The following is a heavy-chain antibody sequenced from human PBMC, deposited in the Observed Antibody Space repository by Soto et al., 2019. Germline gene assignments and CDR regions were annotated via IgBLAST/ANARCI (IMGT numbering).Heavy chain of an antibody. CDR3: AKESDALIAAAENWIDP. CDR2: ISGSGGST. V-gene: IGHV3-23*01. D-gene: IGHD6-13*01. J-gene: IGHJ5*02. CDR1: GFTFSSYA. Sequence: GGSLRLCCAASGFTFSSYAMSWVRQAPGKGLEWVSAISGSGGSTYYADSVKGRFTISRDNSKNTLYLQMNSLRAEDTAVYYCAKESDALIAAAENWIDPWGQGTLVTVSS.